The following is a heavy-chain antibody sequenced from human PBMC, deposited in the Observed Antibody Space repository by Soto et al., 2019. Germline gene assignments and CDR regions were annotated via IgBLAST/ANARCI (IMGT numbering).Heavy chain of an antibody. CDR1: GFTFSSSG. CDR2: ISYDGSNK. Sequence: GGSLRLSCAASGFTFSSSGIHWVRQAPGKGLEWVAVISYDGSNKFYIDSVKGRFTVSRDNSKNTLYLQMSSLRAEDTAVYYCAKDRQADFWRLPSPMDVWGQGTTVTVSS. J-gene: IGHJ6*02. D-gene: IGHD3-3*01. V-gene: IGHV3-30*18. CDR3: AKDRQADFWRLPSPMDV.